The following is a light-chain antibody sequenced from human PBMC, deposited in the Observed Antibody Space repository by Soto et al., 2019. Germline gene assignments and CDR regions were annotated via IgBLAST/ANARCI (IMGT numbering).Light chain of an antibody. J-gene: IGLJ1*01. CDR3: QSYDSSLSGSV. CDR2: DVS. Sequence: SALTQPASVSGSPGQSITISCTGTSSDFGTYNSVSWYQQHPGKAPKVMIYDVSNRPSGVSNRFSGSKSGNTASLTITGLQAEDEADYYCQSYDSSLSGSVFRTGTKVTVL. CDR1: SSDFGTYNS. V-gene: IGLV2-14*01.